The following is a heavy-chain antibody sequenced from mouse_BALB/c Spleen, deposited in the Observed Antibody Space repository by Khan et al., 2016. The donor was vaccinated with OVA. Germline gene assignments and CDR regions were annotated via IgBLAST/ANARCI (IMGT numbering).Heavy chain of an antibody. CDR2: IYPGTDNT. D-gene: IGHD3-2*02. J-gene: IGHJ2*01. CDR3: AREEALYYFDY. CDR1: GYIFTSYW. Sequence: QVQLQQPGAELVRPGASVKLSCKTSGYIFTSYWIHWVRQRSGQGLEWIARIYPGTDNTSYNEKVKDKATLTADKSSSTAYMQLSSLKSEDSAVYFCAREEALYYFDYWGQGTTLTVSS. V-gene: IGHV1S132*01.